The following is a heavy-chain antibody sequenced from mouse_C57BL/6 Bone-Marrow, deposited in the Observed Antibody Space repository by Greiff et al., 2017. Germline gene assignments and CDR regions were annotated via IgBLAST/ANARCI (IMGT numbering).Heavy chain of an antibody. J-gene: IGHJ1*03. CDR3: ARHYYDYDGDWYFDV. V-gene: IGHV2-6-1*01. Sequence: VQGVESGPGLVAPSQSLSITCTVSGFSLTSYGVHWVRQPPGKGLEWLVVIWSDGSTTYNSALKSRLSISKDNSKSQVFLKMNSLQTDDTAMYYCARHYYDYDGDWYFDVWGTGTTVTVSS. CDR1: GFSLTSYG. CDR2: IWSDGST. D-gene: IGHD2-4*01.